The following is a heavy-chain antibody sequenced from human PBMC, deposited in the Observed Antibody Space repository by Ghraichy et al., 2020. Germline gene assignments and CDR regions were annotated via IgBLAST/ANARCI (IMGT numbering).Heavy chain of an antibody. J-gene: IGHJ5*02. V-gene: IGHV4-34*01. CDR3: ARVGSGSPNWFDP. D-gene: IGHD3-10*01. CDR1: GGSFSGYY. Sequence: SETLSLTCAVYGGSFSGYYWSWIRQPPGKGLEWIGEINHSGSTNYNPSLKSRVTISVDTSKNQFSLKLSSVTAADTAVYYCARVGSGSPNWFDPWGQGTLVTVSS. CDR2: INHSGST.